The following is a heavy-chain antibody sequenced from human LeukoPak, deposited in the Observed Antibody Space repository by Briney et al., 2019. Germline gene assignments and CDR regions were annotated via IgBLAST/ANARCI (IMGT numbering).Heavy chain of an antibody. V-gene: IGHV3-7*03. D-gene: IGHD3-16*01. J-gene: IGHJ4*02. CDR3: ARDWGVKGLDY. CDR2: IKKDGGET. CDR1: RFTFSNYW. Sequence: GGSLRLSCVASRFTFSNYWMTWVRQAPGKGLERVANIKKDGGETYYMDSVKGRFTISRDNAKNSLYLQMNSLRAEDTAVYYCARDWGVKGLDYWGQGTLVTVSS.